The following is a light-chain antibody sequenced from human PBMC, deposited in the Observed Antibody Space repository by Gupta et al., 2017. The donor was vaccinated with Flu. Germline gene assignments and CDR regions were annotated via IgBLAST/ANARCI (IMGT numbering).Light chain of an antibody. CDR3: QQYNNWPRS. V-gene: IGKV3-15*01. CDR1: QSVSSN. J-gene: IGKJ2*03. CDR2: GAS. Sequence: ETVMTQSPATLSVSPGERATLSCRASQSVSSNLAWYQQKPGQAPRLLIYGASTRATGIPARFSGSGSGTEFTLTISSLQSEDVAVYYCQQYNNWPRSFGQGTKLEIK.